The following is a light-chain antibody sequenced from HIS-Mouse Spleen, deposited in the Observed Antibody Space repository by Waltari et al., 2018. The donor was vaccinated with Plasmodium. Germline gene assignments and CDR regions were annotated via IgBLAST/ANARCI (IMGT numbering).Light chain of an antibody. V-gene: IGLV2-11*01. CDR3: CSYAGSYTYV. Sequence: QSALTQPRSVSGSPGQSVTISCTGPSSDVGGYNYVSWYQQHQGKAPKLRIYDVSKRPSGVPDRFSGSKSGNTASLTISGLQAEDEADYYCCSYAGSYTYVFGTGTKVTVL. J-gene: IGLJ1*01. CDR2: DVS. CDR1: SSDVGGYNY.